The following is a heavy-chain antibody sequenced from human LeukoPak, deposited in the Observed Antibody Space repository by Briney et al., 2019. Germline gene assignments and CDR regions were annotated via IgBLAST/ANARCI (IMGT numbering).Heavy chain of an antibody. V-gene: IGHV4-4*09. CDR2: IYTSGST. CDR3: ARGRLVYYYYYYMDV. J-gene: IGHJ6*03. Sequence: SETLSLTCTVSGGSISSYYWSWIRQPPGKGLEWIGYIYTSGSTNYNPSLKSRVTISVDTSKNQFSLKLSSATAADTAVYYCARGRLVYYYYYYMDVWGKGTTVTVSS. D-gene: IGHD6-19*01. CDR1: GGSISSYY.